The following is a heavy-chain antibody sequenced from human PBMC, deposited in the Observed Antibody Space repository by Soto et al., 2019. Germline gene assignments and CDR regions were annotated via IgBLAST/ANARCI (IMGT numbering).Heavy chain of an antibody. CDR2: ISSSSSTI. Sequence: EVRLVESGGGLVQPGGSLRLSCAVSGFTFSSYSMNWVRQAPGKGLEWVSYISSSSSTIYYADSVKGRFTISRDNAKNSLYLQMNSLRVEDTAVYYCARNLELSPTRDDYWGQGTLVTVSS. J-gene: IGHJ4*02. CDR1: GFTFSSYS. CDR3: ARNLELSPTRDDY. V-gene: IGHV3-48*01. D-gene: IGHD3-3*01.